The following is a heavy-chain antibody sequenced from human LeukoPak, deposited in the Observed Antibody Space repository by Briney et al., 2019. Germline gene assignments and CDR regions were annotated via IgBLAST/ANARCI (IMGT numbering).Heavy chain of an antibody. CDR1: GFTFSSYW. CDR2: INSDGSST. Sequence: GGSLRLFCAASGFTFSSYWMHWVRQAPGKGLVWVSRINSDGSSTSYADSVKGRFTISRDNAKNTLYLQMNSLRAEDTAVYYCAIDFNWNQLDYWDQGTLVTVSS. J-gene: IGHJ4*02. CDR3: AIDFNWNQLDY. V-gene: IGHV3-74*01. D-gene: IGHD1-20*01.